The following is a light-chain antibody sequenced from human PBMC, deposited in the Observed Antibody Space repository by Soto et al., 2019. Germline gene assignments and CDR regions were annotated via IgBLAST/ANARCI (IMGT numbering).Light chain of an antibody. Sequence: DNQLTQSPSSLSASVGDRVTITCRVSQSISSWLAWYQQKPGKAPKLLIYKASSLESGVPSRFSGSGSGTDFTLTISSLQPDDFATYYCQQYNSYQGTFGQGTKVDIK. CDR2: KAS. CDR3: QQYNSYQGT. CDR1: QSISSW. J-gene: IGKJ1*01. V-gene: IGKV1-5*03.